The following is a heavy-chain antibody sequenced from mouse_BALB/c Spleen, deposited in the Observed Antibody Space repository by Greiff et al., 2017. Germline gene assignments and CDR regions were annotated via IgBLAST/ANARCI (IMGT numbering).Heavy chain of an antibody. J-gene: IGHJ4*01. Sequence: DVKLVESGGGLVKPGGSLKLSCAASGFTFSDYYMYWVRQTPEKRLEWVATISDGGSYTYYPDSVKGRFTISRDNAKNNLYLQMSSLKSEDTAMYYCARDRGNLYAMDYWGQGTSVTVSS. CDR2: ISDGGSYT. V-gene: IGHV5-4*02. CDR3: ARDRGNLYAMDY. D-gene: IGHD2-1*01. CDR1: GFTFSDYY.